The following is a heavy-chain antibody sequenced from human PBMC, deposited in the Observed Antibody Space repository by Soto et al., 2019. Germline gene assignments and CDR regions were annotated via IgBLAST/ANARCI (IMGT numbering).Heavy chain of an antibody. J-gene: IGHJ5*02. CDR3: ARGWYSRLNRFDP. D-gene: IGHD6-13*01. CDR2: INSDGSGA. Sequence: GSLRLSCAASGFTLSGYWMHWVRQTPGKGPVWVSRINSDGSGAGYADSVKGRFTISRDNAKNTLYLQMNSLRAEDTAVYHCARGWYSRLNRFDPWGQGTRVTVSS. CDR1: GFTLSGYW. V-gene: IGHV3-74*01.